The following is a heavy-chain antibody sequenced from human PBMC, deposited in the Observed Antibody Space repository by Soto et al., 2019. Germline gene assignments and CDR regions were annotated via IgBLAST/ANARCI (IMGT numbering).Heavy chain of an antibody. CDR2: ISAYNGNT. D-gene: IGHD2-15*01. CDR1: GYTFTSYG. CDR3: ARVLLHCSGGSCYSALNGMDV. J-gene: IGHJ6*02. V-gene: IGHV1-18*01. Sequence: ASVKVSCKASGYTFTSYGISWVRQAPGQGLERMGWISAYNGNTNYAQKLQGRVTMTTDTSTSTAYMELRSLRSGDTAVYYCARVLLHCSGGSCYSALNGMDVWGQGTTVTVSS.